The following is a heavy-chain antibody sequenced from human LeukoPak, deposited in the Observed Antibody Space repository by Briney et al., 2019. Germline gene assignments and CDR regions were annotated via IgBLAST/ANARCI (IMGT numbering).Heavy chain of an antibody. CDR2: ISAYNGNT. CDR3: ARNQWRHDHFDY. V-gene: IGHV1-18*01. J-gene: IGHJ4*02. Sequence: ASVKVSCKASGYTFTGYGISWVRQAPGQELEWMGWISAYNGNTNYAQKLQGRVTMTTDTSTSTAYMELRSLRSDDTAVYYCARNQWRHDHFDYWGQGTLVTVSS. D-gene: IGHD6-19*01. CDR1: GYTFTGYG.